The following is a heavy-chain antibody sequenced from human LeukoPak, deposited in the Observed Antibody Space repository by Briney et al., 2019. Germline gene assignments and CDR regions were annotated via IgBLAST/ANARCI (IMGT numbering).Heavy chain of an antibody. CDR3: ARDRIGGEEY. CDR2: IKEDGSEK. D-gene: IGHD3-16*01. Sequence: GGSLRLSCAASVFTFSNHWMNWVRQAPGKGLEWGSNIKEDGSEKDYVDSVKGGFTISRDKAKNSLYLQMDSLRAEDTAVYYCARDRIGGEEYWGQGTLVTVSS. CDR1: VFTFSNHW. J-gene: IGHJ4*02. V-gene: IGHV3-7*01.